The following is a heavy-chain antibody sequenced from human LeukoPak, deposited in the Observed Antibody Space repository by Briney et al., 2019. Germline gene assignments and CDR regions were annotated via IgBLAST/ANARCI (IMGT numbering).Heavy chain of an antibody. CDR3: ARHRGSGDYYFDY. CDR2: IYYSGST. Sequence: SETLSLTCAVYGGSFSGYYWSWIRQPPGKGLEWIGSIYYSGSTYYNPSLKSRVTISVDTSKNHFSLKLSSVTAADTAVYYCARHRGSGDYYFDYWGQGTLVTVSS. CDR1: GGSFSGYY. V-gene: IGHV4-34*01. J-gene: IGHJ4*02. D-gene: IGHD3-10*01.